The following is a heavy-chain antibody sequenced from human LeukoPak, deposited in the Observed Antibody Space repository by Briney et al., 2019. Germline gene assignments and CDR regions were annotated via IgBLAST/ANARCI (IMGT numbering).Heavy chain of an antibody. V-gene: IGHV3-21*01. D-gene: IGHD6-13*01. CDR1: GLAFSDYW. J-gene: IGHJ6*02. CDR2: ISYSSRYI. Sequence: GGSLRLSCAASGLAFSDYWMSWVRQAPGKGLEWVASISYSSRYIYYGDSLKGRFTISRDNAKHSLSLQMNSLRAEDTAVYYCAKVSSGWSKGFRGYYGMDVWGQGTTVTVSS. CDR3: AKVSSGWSKGFRGYYGMDV.